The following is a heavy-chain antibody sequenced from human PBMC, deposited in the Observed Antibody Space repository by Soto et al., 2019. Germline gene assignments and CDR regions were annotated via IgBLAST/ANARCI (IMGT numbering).Heavy chain of an antibody. V-gene: IGHV3-21*01. Sequence: LGGSLRLSCAASGFTFSSYSMNWVRQAPGKGLEWVSSISSSSSYIYYADSVKGRFTISRDNAKNTLYLQMNSLGAEDTAIYYCAREFRPTRSRYAFDIWGQGTMVTVSS. CDR2: ISSSSSYI. J-gene: IGHJ3*02. CDR3: AREFRPTRSRYAFDI. CDR1: GFTFSSYS. D-gene: IGHD1-26*01.